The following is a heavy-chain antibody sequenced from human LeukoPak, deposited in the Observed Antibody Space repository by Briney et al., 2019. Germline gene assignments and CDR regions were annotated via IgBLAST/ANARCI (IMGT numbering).Heavy chain of an antibody. V-gene: IGHV3-23*01. J-gene: IGHJ5*02. CDR1: GFTSKTSA. CDR2: ISRSGDGT. D-gene: IGHD2-21*01. CDR3: AKDGPLILSRADP. Sequence: PGGSPRLSCAVSGFTSKTSAMSWVRQAPGKGLEWVSGISRSGDGTYYAASVKGRFTTSRDKFKEVLYLQMDSLRADDTAIYYCAKDGPLILSRADPWGPGTLVTVSS.